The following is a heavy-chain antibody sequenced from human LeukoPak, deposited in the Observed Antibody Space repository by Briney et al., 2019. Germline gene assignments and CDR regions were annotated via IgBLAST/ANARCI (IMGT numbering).Heavy chain of an antibody. Sequence: GASVKVSCKASGYTFSSYDINWVRQATGQGLEWMGWMNPNSGNRGYAQKFQGRVTITRNTSISTDYMELSSLRSEDTAVYYCARGYYYDSSGYSDYWGQGTLVTVST. D-gene: IGHD3-22*01. CDR3: ARGYYYDSSGYSDY. CDR1: GYTFSSYD. J-gene: IGHJ4*02. CDR2: MNPNSGNR. V-gene: IGHV1-8*03.